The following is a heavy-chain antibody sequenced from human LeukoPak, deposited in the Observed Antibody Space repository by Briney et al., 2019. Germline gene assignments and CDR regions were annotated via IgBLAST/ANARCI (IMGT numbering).Heavy chain of an antibody. V-gene: IGHV3-7*01. CDR3: ARDPSSSWYYLAY. J-gene: IGHJ4*02. Sequence: PGGSLRLSCAASGFTFSSYWMSWVRQAPGKGLEWVANIKQDGSEKYYVDSVKGRFTISRDNAKNSLYLQMNSLRAEDTAVYHCARDPSSSWYYLAYWGQGTLVTVSS. CDR1: GFTFSSYW. CDR2: IKQDGSEK. D-gene: IGHD6-13*01.